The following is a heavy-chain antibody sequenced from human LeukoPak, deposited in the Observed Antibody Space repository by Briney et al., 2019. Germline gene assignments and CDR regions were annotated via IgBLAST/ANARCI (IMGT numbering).Heavy chain of an antibody. Sequence: GESLKISCKGSGYSFTTYWIGWVRQRAGKGLELWGSIYPSDSDTTYSPSFQGQVSISADKSISTAYLQWSNLKASDTAMFYCARGYCNGGSCFFDHWGQGTLVPVSS. D-gene: IGHD2-15*01. CDR2: IYPSDSDT. CDR3: ARGYCNGGSCFFDH. CDR1: GYSFTTYW. V-gene: IGHV5-51*01. J-gene: IGHJ4*02.